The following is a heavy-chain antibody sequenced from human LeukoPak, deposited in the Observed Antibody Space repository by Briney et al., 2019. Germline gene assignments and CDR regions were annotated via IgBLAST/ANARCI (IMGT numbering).Heavy chain of an antibody. CDR2: MNPNIGTT. Sequence: ASVKVSCKASGYTFTNYDIHWVRQAPGQGLEWMGWMNPNIGTTGYAQTFQGRVAMTRNTSISTVYMGLSGLRSDDTAIYYCARSHYDFVSYDFWGHGTLVTVSS. J-gene: IGHJ4*01. CDR3: ARSHYDFVSYDF. D-gene: IGHD3-16*01. CDR1: GYTFTNYD. V-gene: IGHV1-8*01.